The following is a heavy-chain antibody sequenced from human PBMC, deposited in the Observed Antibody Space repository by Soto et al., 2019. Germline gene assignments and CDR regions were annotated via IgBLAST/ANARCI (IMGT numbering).Heavy chain of an antibody. J-gene: IGHJ4*02. Sequence: ETLSPTSRVSGASIRSYYWHWIRQPPGKGLEWIGYVYTSDYTRYSSSLKSRVTISVDTSKSQFYLRLTSVTAADTAVYYCASATFFRKGYYDATDYYCFDDWGQGTLVTVSS. CDR2: VYTSDYT. CDR3: ASATFFRKGYYDATDYYCFDD. D-gene: IGHD3-22*01. CDR1: GASIRSYY. V-gene: IGHV4-4*08.